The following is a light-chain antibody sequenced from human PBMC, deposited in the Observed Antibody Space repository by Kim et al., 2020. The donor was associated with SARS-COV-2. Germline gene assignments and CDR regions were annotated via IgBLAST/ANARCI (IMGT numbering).Light chain of an antibody. CDR3: CSYAADSTYV. J-gene: IGLJ1*01. CDR2: EVS. Sequence: GESITISCPGTSSDVGSYNLVSWYQQHPGKAPKLMIYEVSKRPSGVSNRFSGSKSGNTASLTISGIQAEDEADYYCCSYAADSTYVFGTGTKVTVL. CDR1: SSDVGSYNL. V-gene: IGLV2-23*02.